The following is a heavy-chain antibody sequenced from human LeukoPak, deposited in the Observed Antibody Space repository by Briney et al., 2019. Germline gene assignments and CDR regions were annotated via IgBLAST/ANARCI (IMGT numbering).Heavy chain of an antibody. V-gene: IGHV1-24*01. D-gene: IGHD2-21*02. CDR3: ATPPPRDTPYYFDY. Sequence: ASVKVSCKVSGYTLTELSMHWVRQAPGKGLEWMGGFDPEDGETTYAQKFQGRVTMTEDTSTDTAYMELSSLRSEDTAVYYCATPPPRDTPYYFDYWGQGTLVTVSS. J-gene: IGHJ4*02. CDR2: FDPEDGET. CDR1: GYTLTELS.